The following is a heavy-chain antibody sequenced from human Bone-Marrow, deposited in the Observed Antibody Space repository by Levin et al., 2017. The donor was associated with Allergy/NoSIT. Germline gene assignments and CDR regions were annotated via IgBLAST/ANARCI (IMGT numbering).Heavy chain of an antibody. CDR1: GGSISSYY. CDR2: IYYSGST. D-gene: IGHD2-15*01. V-gene: IGHV4-59*01. J-gene: IGHJ4*02. Sequence: SETLSLTCTVSGGSISSYYWSWIRQPPGKGLEWIGYIYYSGSTNYNPSLKSRVTISVDTSKNQFSLKLSSVTAADTAVYYCARDRVGWDYWGQGTLVTVSS. CDR3: ARDRVGWDY.